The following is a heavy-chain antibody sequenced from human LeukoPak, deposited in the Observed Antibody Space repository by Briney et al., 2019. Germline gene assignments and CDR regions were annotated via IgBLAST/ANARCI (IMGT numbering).Heavy chain of an antibody. CDR2: INTNTGNP. J-gene: IGHJ3*02. CDR1: GYTFTSYA. CDR3: ARDRGTGVVDI. V-gene: IGHV7-4-1*02. D-gene: IGHD3-10*01. Sequence: ASVKVSCKASGYTFTSYAINWVRQAPGQGLEWMGWINTNTGNPVYAQGFTGRFVFSLDTSVSTTYLQISSLKTEDTAVYYCARDRGTGVVDIWGQGTMVTVSS.